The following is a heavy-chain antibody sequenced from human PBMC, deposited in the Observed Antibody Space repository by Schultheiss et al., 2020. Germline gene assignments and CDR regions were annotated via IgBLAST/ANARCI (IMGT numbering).Heavy chain of an antibody. CDR3: ARSTTVVSPSH. CDR2: ISYDGSNK. D-gene: IGHD4-23*01. Sequence: GGSLRLSCAVSGFTFSSYAMHWVRQAPGKGLEWVAVISYDGSNKYYADSVKGRFTISRDNSKNTLYLQMNSLRAEDTAVYYCARSTTVVSPSHWGQGTLVTVSS. V-gene: IGHV3-30*14. J-gene: IGHJ4*02. CDR1: GFTFSSYA.